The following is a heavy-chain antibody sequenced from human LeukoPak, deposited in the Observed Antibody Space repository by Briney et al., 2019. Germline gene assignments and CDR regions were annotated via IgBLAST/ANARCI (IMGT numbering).Heavy chain of an antibody. CDR2: IIPIFGTA. Sequence: SVKVSCKASGGTFSSYAISWVRQAPGQGLEWMGGIIPIFGTANYAQKFQGRVTITADESTSTAYMELSSLRSEDTAVYYCARDRSIGVDTAMVTGYWGQGTLVTVSS. CDR3: ARDRSIGVDTAMVTGY. V-gene: IGHV1-69*13. CDR1: GGTFSSYA. D-gene: IGHD5-18*01. J-gene: IGHJ4*02.